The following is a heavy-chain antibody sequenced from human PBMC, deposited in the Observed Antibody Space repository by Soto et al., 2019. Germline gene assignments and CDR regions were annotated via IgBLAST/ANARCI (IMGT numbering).Heavy chain of an antibody. CDR2: ISWNSNII. D-gene: IGHD2-15*01. J-gene: IGHJ4*02. CDR1: GFTFDDYA. V-gene: IGHV3-9*01. Sequence: EVQLVESGGGLVQPGRSLRLSCAASGFTFDDYAMHWVRRVPGKGLEWVSSISWNSNIIGYADSVKGRFTISRDNAKNSLYMQIIRLRAEDTALYYCAKCGPAGFCSGGRCYVAYWCQGTLVSVSS. CDR3: AKCGPAGFCSGGRCYVAY.